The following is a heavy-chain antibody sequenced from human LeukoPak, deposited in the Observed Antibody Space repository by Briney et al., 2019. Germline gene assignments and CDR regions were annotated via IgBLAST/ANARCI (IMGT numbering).Heavy chain of an antibody. J-gene: IGHJ4*02. CDR2: IHHSGST. Sequence: PSETLSLTCIVSGYSISSGYYWGWIRQPPGKGLEWIGIIHHSGSTNYNPSLKSRVTISVDTSKNQFSLKLSSVTAADTAVYYCARGVFSPHHRFDYWGQGTLVTVSS. CDR1: GYSISSGYY. V-gene: IGHV4-38-2*02. D-gene: IGHD1-14*01. CDR3: ARGVFSPHHRFDY.